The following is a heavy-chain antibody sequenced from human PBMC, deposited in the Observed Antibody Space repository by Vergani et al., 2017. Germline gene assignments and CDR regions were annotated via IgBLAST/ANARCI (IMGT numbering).Heavy chain of an antibody. Sequence: QVQLVQSGAEVKKPGSSVKVSCKASGGTFSSYAISWVRQAPGQGLEWMGRIIPILGIANYAQKFQGRVTITADKSTSTAYMELSSLRSEDTAVYYCARRYFYDSTQRAYAFDIWGQGTMVTVSS. CDR3: ARRYFYDSTQRAYAFDI. V-gene: IGHV1-69*04. CDR1: GGTFSSYA. D-gene: IGHD3-22*01. CDR2: IIPILGIA. J-gene: IGHJ3*02.